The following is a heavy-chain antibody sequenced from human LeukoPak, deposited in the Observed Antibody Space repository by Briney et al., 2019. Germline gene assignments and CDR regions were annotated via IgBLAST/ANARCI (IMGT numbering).Heavy chain of an antibody. CDR3: ARVPPWGYQLLAGAFDI. J-gene: IGHJ3*02. Sequence: ASVKVSCKASGGTFSSYAIGWVRQAPGQGLEWMGGIIPIFGTANYAQKFQGRVTITADESTSTAYMELSSLRSEDTAVYYCARVPPWGYQLLAGAFDIWGQGTMVTVSS. D-gene: IGHD2-2*01. CDR2: IIPIFGTA. V-gene: IGHV1-69*13. CDR1: GGTFSSYA.